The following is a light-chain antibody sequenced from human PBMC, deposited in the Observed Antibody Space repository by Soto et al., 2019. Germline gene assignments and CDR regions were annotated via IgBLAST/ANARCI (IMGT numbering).Light chain of an antibody. V-gene: IGKV3-20*01. J-gene: IGKJ1*01. Sequence: IVLTQSPATLSLSPGIRATLSCRASQSVSSYLAWYQQKPGQAPRLLIYDASSRATGIPDRFIGSGSGTDFTLTISRLEPEDFAVYYCQHYVTSLTTFGQGTKVDIK. CDR2: DAS. CDR1: QSVSSY. CDR3: QHYVTSLTT.